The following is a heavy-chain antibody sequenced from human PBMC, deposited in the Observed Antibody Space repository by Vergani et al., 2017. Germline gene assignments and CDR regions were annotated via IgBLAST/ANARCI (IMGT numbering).Heavy chain of an antibody. J-gene: IGHJ6*02. D-gene: IGHD2-21*02. CDR3: ARDQVVTAIHGMDV. V-gene: IGHV1-69*08. CDR2: IIPILGIA. Sequence: QVQLVQSGAEVMKPGSSVKVSCKASGGTFSSYTISWVRQAPGQGLEWMGRIIPILGIANYAQKFQGRVTITADKSTSTAYMELSSLRSEDTAVYYCARDQVVTAIHGMDVWGQGTTVTVSS. CDR1: GGTFSSYT.